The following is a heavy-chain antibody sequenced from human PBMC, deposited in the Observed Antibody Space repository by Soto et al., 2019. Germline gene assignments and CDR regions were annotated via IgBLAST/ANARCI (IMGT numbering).Heavy chain of an antibody. V-gene: IGHV3-66*01. D-gene: IGHD3-3*01. J-gene: IGHJ4*02. Sequence: EVQLVESGGGLVQPGGSLRLSCAASGFTVSSNYMSWVRQAPGKGLEWVSVIYSGGSTYYADSVKGRFTISRDNSKNTLNLQMNSLRAEDTAVYYCAIYDFWRDADYWGQGTLVTVSS. CDR1: GFTVSSNY. CDR3: AIYDFWRDADY. CDR2: IYSGGST.